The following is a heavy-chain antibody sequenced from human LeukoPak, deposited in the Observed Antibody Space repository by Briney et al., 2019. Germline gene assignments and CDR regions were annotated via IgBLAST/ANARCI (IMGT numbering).Heavy chain of an antibody. J-gene: IGHJ2*01. CDR1: GYSINSGGYC. CDR2: IYYSGNT. Sequence: PSETLSLTCTVSGYSINSGGYCWSWIRQHPGKGLEWIGYIYYSGNTYYNPSLKSRVTISVDTSKNQFSLKLSSVTAADTAVYYRARDKWGTVPRSYWYFDLWGRGTLVTVSS. V-gene: IGHV4-31*03. CDR3: ARDKWGTVPRSYWYFDL. D-gene: IGHD4-17*01.